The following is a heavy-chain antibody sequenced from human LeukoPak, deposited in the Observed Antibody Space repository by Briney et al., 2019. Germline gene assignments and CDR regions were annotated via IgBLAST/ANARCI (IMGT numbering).Heavy chain of an antibody. J-gene: IGHJ4*02. D-gene: IGHD6-19*01. V-gene: IGHV3-23*01. CDR1: EFTFSSYA. CDR3: AKTSSGWYPNFDY. CDR2: LGGSGGST. Sequence: GGSLRLSCSASEFTFSSYAMSWVRQAPGKGLEWVSTLGGSGGSTYYADSVKGRFTISRDNSKNTLFLQMNSLRAEDTAVYYCAKTSSGWYPNFDYWGQGTLVTVSS.